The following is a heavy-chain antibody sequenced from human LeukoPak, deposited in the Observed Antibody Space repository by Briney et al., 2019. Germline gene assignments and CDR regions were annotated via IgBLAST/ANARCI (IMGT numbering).Heavy chain of an antibody. CDR2: ISGTGGNT. CDR1: GFTFRSYG. V-gene: IGHV3-23*01. J-gene: IGHJ4*02. Sequence: GGSLRLSCVASGFTFRSYGMSWVRQAPGKGLEWVSAISGTGGNTYYADSVKGRFTISRDNSKNTLYLQMNSLRAEDTAVYYCARASGWYDYWGQGTLVTVSS. D-gene: IGHD6-19*01. CDR3: ARASGWYDY.